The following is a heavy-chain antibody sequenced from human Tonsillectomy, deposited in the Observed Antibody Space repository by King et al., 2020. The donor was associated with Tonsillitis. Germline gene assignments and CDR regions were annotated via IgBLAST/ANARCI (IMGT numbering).Heavy chain of an antibody. V-gene: IGHV5-51*01. D-gene: IGHD6-13*01. CDR1: GYSFTSYW. CDR2: IYPGDSDS. J-gene: IGHJ4*02. Sequence: QLVQSGAEVKKPGESLKISCKGSGYSFTSYWIGWVRQMPGKGLEWMGIIYPGDSDSRYSPSFQGQVTISADKSISTAYLQWSSLKASDTAMYYCASLRGGLYSSSWYGRLDYWGQGTLVTVSS. CDR3: ASLRGGLYSSSWYGRLDY.